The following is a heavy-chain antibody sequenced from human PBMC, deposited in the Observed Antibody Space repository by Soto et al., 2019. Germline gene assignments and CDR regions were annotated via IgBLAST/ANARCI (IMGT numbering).Heavy chain of an antibody. CDR1: GDSVTSDY. D-gene: IGHD1-1*01. CDR2: IYLGGSA. CDR3: TRGKLSHYGLDV. V-gene: IGHV4-59*02. Sequence: TSETLSLTCTVSGDSVTSDYWSWIRQPPGKRLEYIGFIYLGGSANYNPSLESRVTISPDKSKNQLSLRLTSVTAADTAVYYCTRGKLSHYGLDVWGQGTSVTVSS. J-gene: IGHJ6*02.